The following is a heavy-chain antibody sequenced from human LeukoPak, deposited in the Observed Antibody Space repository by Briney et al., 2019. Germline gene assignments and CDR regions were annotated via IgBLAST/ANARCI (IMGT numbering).Heavy chain of an antibody. CDR3: ARGRSSRPPLHHYYMDV. Sequence: ASVNVSCKASGGTFSSYSISWVRQAPGQGLEWMGGIIPIFCTANYAQKFQGRVTITTDESTSTAYMELSSLRSDDTAVYYCARGRSSRPPLHHYYMDVWGKGTTVTVSS. V-gene: IGHV1-69*05. J-gene: IGHJ6*03. CDR2: IIPIFCTA. CDR1: GGTFSSYS. D-gene: IGHD6-13*01.